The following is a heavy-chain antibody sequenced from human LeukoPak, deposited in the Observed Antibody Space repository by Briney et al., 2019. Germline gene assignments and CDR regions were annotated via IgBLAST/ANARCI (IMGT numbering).Heavy chain of an antibody. Sequence: GGSLRLSCAASGFTFSSYSTHWVRQAPGKGLEWLAVILYDGSMQYYAESMKGRLTISRDNAKNSLYLQMNSLRAEDTAVYYCARDGQFFGGGYSYERFDYWGQGTLVTVSS. J-gene: IGHJ4*02. D-gene: IGHD5-18*01. CDR1: GFTFSSYS. CDR3: ARDGQFFGGGYSYERFDY. V-gene: IGHV3-30*03. CDR2: ILYDGSMQ.